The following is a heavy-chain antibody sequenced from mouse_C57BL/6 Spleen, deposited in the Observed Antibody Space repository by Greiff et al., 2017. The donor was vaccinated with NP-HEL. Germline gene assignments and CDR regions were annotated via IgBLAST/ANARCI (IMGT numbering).Heavy chain of an antibody. Sequence: EVQRVESGPGLVKPSQSLSLTCSVTGYSITSGYYWNWIRQFPGNKLEWMGYISYDGSNNYNPSLKNRISITRDTSKNQFFLKLNSVTTEDTATYYCARDYDYPAWFAYWGQGTLVTVSA. CDR1: GYSITSGYY. D-gene: IGHD2-4*01. J-gene: IGHJ3*01. CDR3: ARDYDYPAWFAY. CDR2: ISYDGSN. V-gene: IGHV3-6*01.